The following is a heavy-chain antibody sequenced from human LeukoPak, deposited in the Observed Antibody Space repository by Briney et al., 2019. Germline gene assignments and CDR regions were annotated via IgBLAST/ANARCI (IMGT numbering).Heavy chain of an antibody. CDR1: GFTFSSYA. CDR3: AVMVRGLYYFDY. CDR2: ISSNGGST. V-gene: IGHV3-64*01. J-gene: IGHJ4*02. Sequence: TGGSLRLSCAASGFTFSSYAMHWVRQAPGKGLEYVSAISSNGGSTYYANSVKGRFTISRDNSKNTLYLQMGSLRAEDMAVYYCAVMVRGLYYFDYWGQGTLVTVSS. D-gene: IGHD3-10*01.